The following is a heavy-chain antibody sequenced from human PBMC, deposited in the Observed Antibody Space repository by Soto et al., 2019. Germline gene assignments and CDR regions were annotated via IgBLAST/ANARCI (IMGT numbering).Heavy chain of an antibody. CDR1: GYSFTSYW. D-gene: IGHD5-12*01. CDR3: ARHTARDGYNGGAFDI. J-gene: IGHJ3*02. V-gene: IGHV5-51*01. Sequence: GESLKISCKGSGYSFTSYWIGWVRQMPGKGLEWMGIIYPGDSDTRYSPSFQGQVTISADKSISTAYLQWSSLKASDTAMYYCARHTARDGYNGGAFDIWGQATMVTVS. CDR2: IYPGDSDT.